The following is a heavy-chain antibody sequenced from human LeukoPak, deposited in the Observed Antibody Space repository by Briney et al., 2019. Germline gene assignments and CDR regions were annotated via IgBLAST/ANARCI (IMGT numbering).Heavy chain of an antibody. V-gene: IGHV3-48*03. CDR1: GFTFSSYE. CDR2: ISSSGSTI. Sequence: GSLRLSCAASGFTFSSYEMNWVRQAPGKGLEWVSYISSSGSTIYYADSVKGRFTISRDNAKNSLYLQMNSLRAEDTAVYYCARARVYYYYMDVWGKGTTVTISS. J-gene: IGHJ6*03. CDR3: ARARVYYYYMDV.